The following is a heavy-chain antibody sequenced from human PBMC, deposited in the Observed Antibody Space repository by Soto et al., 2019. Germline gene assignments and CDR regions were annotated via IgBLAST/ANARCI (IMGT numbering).Heavy chain of an antibody. CDR1: GGTFSSYA. Sequence: SVKVSCKASGGTFSSYAISWVRQAPGQGLEWMGGIIPIFGTANYAQKFQGRVTITADESTSTAYMELSSLRSEDTAVYYCASAIAAAGLLDYWGQGTLVTVSS. CDR2: IIPIFGTA. V-gene: IGHV1-69*13. CDR3: ASAIAAAGLLDY. J-gene: IGHJ4*02. D-gene: IGHD6-13*01.